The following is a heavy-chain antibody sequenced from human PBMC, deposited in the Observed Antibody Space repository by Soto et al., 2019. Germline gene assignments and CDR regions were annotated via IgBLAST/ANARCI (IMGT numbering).Heavy chain of an antibody. CDR2: ISSDGSKK. J-gene: IGHJ4*02. D-gene: IGHD3-22*01. CDR3: AKGDYYDSSGPFDY. CDR1: GFTFNNYG. Sequence: GGSLRLSCAASGFTFNNYGIHWVRQTPGQGLEWVAVISSDGSKKYYADSVKGRFTISRDNSKNTLYLQMSSLRAEDTAVYYCAKGDYYDSSGPFDYWGQGTVGTAPQ. V-gene: IGHV3-30*18.